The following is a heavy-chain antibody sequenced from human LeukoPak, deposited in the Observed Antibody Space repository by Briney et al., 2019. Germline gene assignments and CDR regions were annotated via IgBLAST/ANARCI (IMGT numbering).Heavy chain of an antibody. Sequence: PSETLSLTCNVSGGSITSHSWNWIRQSPGKGLEWIGYSYYSGTTNYSPSLKSRVTISVDTSKNQFSLKLSSVTAADTAVYYCARAWDYGGNSVDYWGQGTLVTVSS. CDR1: GGSITSHS. J-gene: IGHJ4*02. D-gene: IGHD4-23*01. CDR2: SYYSGTT. CDR3: ARAWDYGGNSVDY. V-gene: IGHV4-59*08.